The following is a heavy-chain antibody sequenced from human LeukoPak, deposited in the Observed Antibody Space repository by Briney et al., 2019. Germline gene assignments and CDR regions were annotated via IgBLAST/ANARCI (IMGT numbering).Heavy chain of an antibody. J-gene: IGHJ4*02. D-gene: IGHD2-15*01. CDR1: GFTFSSSA. Sequence: GGSLRLSCAASGFTFSSSAMSWVRQAPGKGLEWVSAISNNGGYTYYADSVQGRFTISRDNSKSTLCLQMNSLRAEDTAVYYCAKQLGYCSDGSCYFLYWGQGTLVTVSS. V-gene: IGHV3-23*01. CDR2: ISNNGGYT. CDR3: AKQLGYCSDGSCYFLY.